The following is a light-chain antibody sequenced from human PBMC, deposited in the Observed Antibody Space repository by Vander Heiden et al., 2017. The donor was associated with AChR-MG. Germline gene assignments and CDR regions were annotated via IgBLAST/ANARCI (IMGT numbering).Light chain of an antibody. J-gene: IGKJ4*01. V-gene: IGKV1-5*03. CDR3: QHDNSYPLT. CDR2: KAS. Sequence: DIQMTQSPSTLSASVGDRVTITCRASQSISSWLAWYQQKPGKAPKLLIYKASSVENGVPSRLRGSGSGTEFTLTISSLQPDDFATYYCQHDNSYPLTFGGGTKVE. CDR1: QSISSW.